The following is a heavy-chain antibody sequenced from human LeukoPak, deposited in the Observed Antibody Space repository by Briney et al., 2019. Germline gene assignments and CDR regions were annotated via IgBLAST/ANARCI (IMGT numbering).Heavy chain of an antibody. J-gene: IGHJ5*02. V-gene: IGHV4-39*01. D-gene: IGHD4-11*01. Sequence: SETLSLTCTVSGGSISSSSYYWGWIRQPPGKGLEWIGSIYYSGSTYYNPSLKSRVTISVDTSKNQFSLKLSSVTAADTAVYYCARRPVTTGANWLDPWGQGTLVTVSS. CDR1: GGSISSSSYY. CDR3: ARRPVTTGANWLDP. CDR2: IYYSGST.